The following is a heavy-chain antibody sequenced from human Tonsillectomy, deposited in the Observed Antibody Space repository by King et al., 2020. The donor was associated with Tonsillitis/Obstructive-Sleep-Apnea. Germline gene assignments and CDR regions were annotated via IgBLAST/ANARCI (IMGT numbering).Heavy chain of an antibody. V-gene: IGHV3-23*04. D-gene: IGHD6-6*01. CDR2: ISGNGAST. J-gene: IGHJ4*02. Sequence: QLVQSGGGLVQPGGSLRLSCAASGFTFSSYAMSWVRQAPGKGLEWVSAISGNGASTYYADSVKGRFTISRDNSKNTLYLQMNSLRAEDTAVYYCAKDSLLATCPTLTFDYWGQGPLVTVSS. CDR3: AKDSLLATCPTLTFDY. CDR1: GFTFSSYA.